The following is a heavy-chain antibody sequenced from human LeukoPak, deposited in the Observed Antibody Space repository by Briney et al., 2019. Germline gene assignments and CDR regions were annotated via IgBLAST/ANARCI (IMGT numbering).Heavy chain of an antibody. V-gene: IGHV4-39*02. D-gene: IGHD5-12*01. CDR2: IYYSGST. CDR1: GGSISSSSYY. Sequence: SETLSLTCTVSGGSISSSSYYWGWIRQPPGKGLEWIGSIYYSGSTYYNPSLKSRVTISADTSKNQFSLKLSSVTAADTAVYYCARDYIVATISESWFDPWGQGTLVTVSS. J-gene: IGHJ5*02. CDR3: ARDYIVATISESWFDP.